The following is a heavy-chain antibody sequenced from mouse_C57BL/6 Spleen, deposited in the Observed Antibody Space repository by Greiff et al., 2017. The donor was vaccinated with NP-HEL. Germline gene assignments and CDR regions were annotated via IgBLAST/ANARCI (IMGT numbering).Heavy chain of an antibody. CDR1: GYTFTSYG. J-gene: IGHJ2*01. CDR2: IYPRSGNT. V-gene: IGHV1-81*01. D-gene: IGHD1-1*01. CDR3: ARLGSSPYCDY. Sequence: VQVVESGAELARPGASVKLSCKASGYTFTSYGISWVKQRTGQGLEWIGEIYPRSGNTYYNEKFTGKATLTADKSSSTAYMALRSLTSEDSAVYFCARLGSSPYCDYWGQGTTLTVSS.